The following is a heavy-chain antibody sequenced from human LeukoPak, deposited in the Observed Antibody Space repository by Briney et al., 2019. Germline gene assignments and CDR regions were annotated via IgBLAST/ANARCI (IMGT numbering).Heavy chain of an antibody. D-gene: IGHD2-2*01. J-gene: IGHJ3*02. CDR2: IRQDGSEK. CDR3: ARDMRGDGFDI. V-gene: IGHV3-7*04. Sequence: PGGSLRLSCAASGFTFSSFWMTWVRQAPGKGLEWVANIRQDGSEKYYVDSVEGRFTISGDNAKKPLFLQMNSLRVEDTAVYYCARDMRGDGFDIWGQGTMVTVSS. CDR1: GFTFSSFW.